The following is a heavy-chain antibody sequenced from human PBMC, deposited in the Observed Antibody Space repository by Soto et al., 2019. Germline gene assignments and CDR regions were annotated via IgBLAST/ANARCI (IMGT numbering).Heavy chain of an antibody. D-gene: IGHD6-19*01. V-gene: IGHV3-33*01. CDR1: GFTFSSYG. CDR3: ARGYSSGWYPDFDY. J-gene: IGHJ4*02. CDR2: IWYDGSNK. Sequence: QVQLVESGGGVVQPGRSLRLSCAASGFTFSSYGMHWVRQAPGKGLEWVAVIWYDGSNKYYADSVKGRFTISRHNSKNTLYLQMNSLRAEDTAVYYCARGYSSGWYPDFDYWGQGTLVTVSS.